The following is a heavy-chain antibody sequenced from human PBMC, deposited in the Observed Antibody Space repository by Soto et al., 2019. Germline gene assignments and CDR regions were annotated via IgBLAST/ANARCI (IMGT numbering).Heavy chain of an antibody. CDR3: AIAVAGDYYYGMDV. Sequence: ASVKVSCKASGGTFSSYAISWVRQAPGQGLEWMGGIIPIFGTANYAQKFQGRVTITADESTSTAYMELSSLRSEDTAVYYCAIAVAGDYYYGMDVWGQGTTVTVSS. D-gene: IGHD6-19*01. J-gene: IGHJ6*02. CDR1: GGTFSSYA. CDR2: IIPIFGTA. V-gene: IGHV1-69*13.